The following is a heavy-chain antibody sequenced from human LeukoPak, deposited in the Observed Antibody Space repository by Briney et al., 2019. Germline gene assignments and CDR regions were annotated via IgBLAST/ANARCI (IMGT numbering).Heavy chain of an antibody. CDR3: ARGGAYCGGDCYSAESTR. J-gene: IGHJ4*02. CDR2: ISYDGSNK. D-gene: IGHD2-21*02. Sequence: GGSLSLSCAASGFTFSSYAMHWVRQAPGKGLEWVAVISYDGSNKYYADSVKGRFTISRDNSKNTLYLQMNSLRAEDTAVYYCARGGAYCGGDCYSAESTRWGQGTLVTVSS. CDR1: GFTFSSYA. V-gene: IGHV3-30*04.